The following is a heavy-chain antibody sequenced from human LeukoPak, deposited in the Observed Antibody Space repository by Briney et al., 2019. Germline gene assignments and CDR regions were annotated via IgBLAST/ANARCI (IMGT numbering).Heavy chain of an antibody. CDR3: VTARLRDTAMGGDY. CDR1: GFTFTTYA. CDR2: ISGYDGST. D-gene: IGHD5-18*01. V-gene: IGHV3-23*01. J-gene: IGHJ4*02. Sequence: PGGSLRLSCATSGFTFTTYAMSWVRQAPGKGLEWVSGISGYDGSTFYADSVKGRFTISRDNSKNTLYLQMNSLRAEDTAVYYCVTARLRDTAMGGDYWGQGTLVTVSS.